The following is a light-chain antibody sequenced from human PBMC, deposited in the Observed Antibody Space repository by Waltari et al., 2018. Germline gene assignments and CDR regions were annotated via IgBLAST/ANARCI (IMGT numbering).Light chain of an antibody. CDR1: QYALYSSNNKNY. J-gene: IGKJ1*01. Sequence: DIVMTQSPGSLAVSLGERATINCKSSQYALYSSNNKNYIAWYQQKSGQPPKLLIYWTSTRESGVPDRFSGSGSGTDFALTISSLQAEDVAVYYCQQYYTTPWTFGQGTKVEIK. CDR3: QQYYTTPWT. V-gene: IGKV4-1*01. CDR2: WTS.